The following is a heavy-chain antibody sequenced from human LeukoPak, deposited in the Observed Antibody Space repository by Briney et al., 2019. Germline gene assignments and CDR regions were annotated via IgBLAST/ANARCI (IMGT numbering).Heavy chain of an antibody. CDR3: MGGAGWLVDY. V-gene: IGHV3-7*01. J-gene: IGHJ4*02. Sequence: GGSLRLSCAASGFTLSNHWMNWVRQAPGKGLEWVAIIKQDGSEKFVDSVEGRFTISRDNAKNSLYLQMNSLRVEDTAVYYCMGGAGWLVDYWGQGTLVTVSS. CDR1: GFTLSNHW. D-gene: IGHD2-15*01. CDR2: IKQDGSEK.